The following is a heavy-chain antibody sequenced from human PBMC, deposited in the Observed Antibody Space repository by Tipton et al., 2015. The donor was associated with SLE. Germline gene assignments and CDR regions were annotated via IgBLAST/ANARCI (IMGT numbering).Heavy chain of an antibody. D-gene: IGHD3-10*01. CDR2: IYYSGST. CDR3: ARASYGSGSYYNVDWYFYL. CDR1: GCSISSYY. V-gene: IGHV4-59*12. J-gene: IGHJ2*01. Sequence: TLSLTCTVSGCSISSYYWSWIRQPPGKGLEWIGYIYYSGSTNYKPTLKSRDTISVDTSKNQFSLKLSSVTAADTAVYYCARASYGSGSYYNVDWYFYLWGRGTLVTVSS.